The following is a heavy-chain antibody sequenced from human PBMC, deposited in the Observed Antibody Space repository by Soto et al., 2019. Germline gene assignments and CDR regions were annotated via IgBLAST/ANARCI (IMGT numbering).Heavy chain of an antibody. V-gene: IGHV4-59*01. D-gene: IGHD3-3*01. CDR1: GGSISTYY. CDR3: ARQIGDDPFDI. J-gene: IGHJ3*02. Sequence: SETLSLACAVSGGSISTYYWNWIRQSPGKGLEWIGYIYRTGSTHYNPSLNSRVAISLDTSRNKFSLKLNSVTAADTAVYFCARQIGDDPFDIWGQGTMVTVSS. CDR2: IYRTGST.